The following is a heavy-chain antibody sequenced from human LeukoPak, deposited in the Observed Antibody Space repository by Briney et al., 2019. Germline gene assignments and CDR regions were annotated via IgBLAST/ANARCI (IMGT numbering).Heavy chain of an antibody. D-gene: IGHD2-21*01. Sequence: GGSLRLSCAASGFTFSSYAMSWVRQAPGKGLEWVSAISGSGGSTYYADSVKGRFAISRDNSKNTLYLQMNSLRAEDTAVYYCAKDSERISGYFDYWGQGTLVTVSS. CDR1: GFTFSSYA. J-gene: IGHJ4*02. CDR2: ISGSGGST. CDR3: AKDSERISGYFDY. V-gene: IGHV3-23*01.